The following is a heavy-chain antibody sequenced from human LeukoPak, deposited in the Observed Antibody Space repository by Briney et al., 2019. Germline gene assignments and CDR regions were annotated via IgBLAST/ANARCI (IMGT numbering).Heavy chain of an antibody. D-gene: IGHD2-15*01. CDR1: GYTFTSYD. Sequence: ASVKVSCKASGYTFTSYDISWARQAPGQGLEWMGWISAYNGNTNSAQKLQGRVTMTTDTSTSTAYMELRSLRSDDTAVYYCVVVVVAEDYWGQGTLVTVSS. J-gene: IGHJ4*02. CDR2: ISAYNGNT. CDR3: VVVVVAEDY. V-gene: IGHV1-18*01.